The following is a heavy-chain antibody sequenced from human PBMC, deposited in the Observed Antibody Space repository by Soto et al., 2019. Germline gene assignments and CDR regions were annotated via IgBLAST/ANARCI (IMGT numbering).Heavy chain of an antibody. V-gene: IGHV4-31*03. CDR2: IYYSGST. D-gene: IGHD2-2*01. CDR3: ARGSRVVVPAAPARGWFDP. Sequence: SETLSLTCTVSGGSISSGGYYWSWIRQHPGKGLEWIGYIYYSGSTYYNPSLKSRVTISVDTSKNQFSLKLSSVTAADTAVYYCARGSRVVVPAAPARGWFDPWGQGTLVTVSS. CDR1: GGSISSGGYY. J-gene: IGHJ5*02.